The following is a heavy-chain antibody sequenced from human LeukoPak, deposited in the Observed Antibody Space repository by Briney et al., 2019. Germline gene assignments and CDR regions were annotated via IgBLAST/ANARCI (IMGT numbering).Heavy chain of an antibody. J-gene: IGHJ3*02. CDR3: ARRAMVRGVMNAFDI. V-gene: IGHV3-11*06. D-gene: IGHD3-10*01. CDR2: ISGSSSYT. Sequence: GGSLRLSCAASGFTFSDYYMSWIRQAPGKGLEWVSYISGSSSYTNYADSVKGRFTISRDKAKNSRYLQMNSLRAEETAVYYCARRAMVRGVMNAFDIWGQGTMVTVSS. CDR1: GFTFSDYY.